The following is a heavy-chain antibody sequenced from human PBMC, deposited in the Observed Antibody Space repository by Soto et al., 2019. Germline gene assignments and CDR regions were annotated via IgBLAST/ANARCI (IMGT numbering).Heavy chain of an antibody. CDR2: ISYDGSNK. CDR1: GFTFSSYA. Sequence: PGGSTRLSCAASGFTFSSYAMHWVRQAPGKGLEWAAVISYDGSNKYYADSVKGRFTISRDNSKNTLYLQMNSLRAEDTAVYYCARDTNYYDSSGYYYSPDYWGQGTLVTVSS. J-gene: IGHJ4*02. V-gene: IGHV3-30-3*01. D-gene: IGHD3-22*01. CDR3: ARDTNYYDSSGYYYSPDY.